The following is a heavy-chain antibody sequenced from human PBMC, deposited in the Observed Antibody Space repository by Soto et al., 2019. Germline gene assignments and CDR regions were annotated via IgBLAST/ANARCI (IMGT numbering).Heavy chain of an antibody. J-gene: IGHJ4*02. V-gene: IGHV3-30*09. D-gene: IGHD2-15*01. CDR3: ARRLTRRVSALGY. Sequence: QVQLVESGGGVVQPGGSLRLSCKASGFTFTSYAIHWVRQAPGKGLEWVSVISPDGVNKHSAESVRGRFVISRDNSKNTVHLEMNRLRLDDTAVYFCARRLTRRVSALGYWGQGSLVNVSS. CDR2: ISPDGVNK. CDR1: GFTFTSYA.